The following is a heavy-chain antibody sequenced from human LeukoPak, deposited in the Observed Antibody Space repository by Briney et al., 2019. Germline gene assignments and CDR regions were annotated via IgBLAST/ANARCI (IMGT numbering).Heavy chain of an antibody. D-gene: IGHD2/OR15-2a*01. V-gene: IGHV3-11*01. J-gene: IGHJ1*01. CDR2: ISSGGDIM. Sequence: PGGSLRLSCAASGLRFSDYYVSWIRQAPGKGLQWVSYISSGGDIMHYADSVKGRFTSSRDNAKNSGYLEMDSLGAEDTAVYYCATNLIGAGEYFQQWGQGTLVTVSS. CDR3: ATNLIGAGEYFQQ. CDR1: GLRFSDYY.